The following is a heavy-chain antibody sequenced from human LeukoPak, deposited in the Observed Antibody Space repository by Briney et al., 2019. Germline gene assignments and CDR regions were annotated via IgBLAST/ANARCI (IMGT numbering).Heavy chain of an antibody. CDR1: GYTFTGYY. D-gene: IGHD3-10*01. Sequence: GASVKVSCKASGYTFTGYYMHWVRQAPGQGLEWMGWINPNSGGTNYAQKFQGRVTMTRDTSISTAYMELSRLRSDDTAVYYCVRGRYYGSGSYYKAFDYWGQGTLVTVSS. J-gene: IGHJ4*02. CDR3: VRGRYYGSGSYYKAFDY. CDR2: INPNSGGT. V-gene: IGHV1-2*02.